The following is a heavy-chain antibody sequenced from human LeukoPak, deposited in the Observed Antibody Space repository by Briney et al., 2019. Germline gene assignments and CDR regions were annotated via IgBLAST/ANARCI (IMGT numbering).Heavy chain of an antibody. D-gene: IGHD3-22*01. J-gene: IGHJ4*02. Sequence: SVKVSCKASGGTFSSYAISWVRQAPGQGLEWMGGIIPIFGTANYAQKFQGRVTMTRDTSTSTVYMELSSLRSEDTAVYYCARNYYDSSGYDSALDYWGQGTLVTVSS. CDR1: GGTFSSYA. V-gene: IGHV1-69*05. CDR2: IIPIFGTA. CDR3: ARNYYDSSGYDSALDY.